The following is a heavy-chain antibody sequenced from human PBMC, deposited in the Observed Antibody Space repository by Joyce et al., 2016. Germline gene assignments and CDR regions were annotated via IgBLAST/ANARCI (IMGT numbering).Heavy chain of an antibody. CDR2: IIPICDTT. CDR3: ARGSGHGGYDSAQDFDY. V-gene: IGHV1-69*08. Sequence: QVQLVQSGAEVAKPGSSVKVSCQASGGTFPDYTFNWVRQAPGQGLEWMERIIPICDTTHYPEKFQGRVTITADTPTSTAYMVLNSLTSDDTAVYYCARGSGHGGYDSAQDFDYWGQGTLVIVSS. CDR1: GGTFPDYT. D-gene: IGHD5-12*01. J-gene: IGHJ4*02.